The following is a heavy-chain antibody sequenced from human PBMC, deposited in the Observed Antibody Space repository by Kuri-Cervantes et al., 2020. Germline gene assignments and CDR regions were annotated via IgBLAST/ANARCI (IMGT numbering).Heavy chain of an antibody. J-gene: IGHJ4*02. CDR3: ARDTADGSDY. D-gene: IGHD6-13*01. V-gene: IGHV3-21*04. Sequence: GESLKISCAASGFTFSNSSMNWVRQAPGKGLEWVSSISGTGAYTHYADSVKGRFTISRDNAKNSLYLQMNSLRAEDTAVYYCARDTADGSDYWGQGTVVTVSS. CDR2: ISGTGAYT. CDR1: GFTFSNSS.